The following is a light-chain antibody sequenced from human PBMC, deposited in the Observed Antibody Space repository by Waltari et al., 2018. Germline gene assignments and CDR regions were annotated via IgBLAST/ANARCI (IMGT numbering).Light chain of an antibody. CDR2: GTS. CDR1: HSIPSTS. V-gene: IGKV3-20*01. CDR3: HQYDTSPLT. J-gene: IGKJ1*01. Sequence: ESISTQASGPLSSPPGGKAPLSCRASHSIPSTSLTWYQQKLGQAPRLLIYGTSIRATGIPDRFSGSGSWADFTLTISSLEPEDSAVYFCHQYDTSPLTFGQGTKVEIK.